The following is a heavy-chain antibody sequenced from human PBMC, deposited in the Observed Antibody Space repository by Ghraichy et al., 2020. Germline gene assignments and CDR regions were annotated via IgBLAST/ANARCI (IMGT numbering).Heavy chain of an antibody. Sequence: LSLTCAASGFTFDDYAMHWVRQAPGKGLEWVSGISWNSGSIGYADSVKGRFTISRDNAKNSLYLQMNSLRAEDTALYYCAKDSSSWTDRFDYWGQGTLVTVSS. CDR1: GFTFDDYA. D-gene: IGHD6-13*01. J-gene: IGHJ4*02. CDR3: AKDSSSWTDRFDY. CDR2: ISWNSGSI. V-gene: IGHV3-9*01.